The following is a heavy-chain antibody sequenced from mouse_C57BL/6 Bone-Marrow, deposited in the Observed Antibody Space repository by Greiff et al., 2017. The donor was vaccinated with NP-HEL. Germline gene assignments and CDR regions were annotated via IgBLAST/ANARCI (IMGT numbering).Heavy chain of an antibody. Sequence: QVHVKQPGAELVRPGTSVKLSCKASGYTFTSYWMHWVKQRPGQGLEWIGVIDPSDSYTNYNQKFKGKATLTVDTSSSTAYMQLSSLTSEDSAVYYCGGYGNTGAMDYWGQGTSVTVSS. CDR1: GYTFTSYW. CDR2: IDPSDSYT. D-gene: IGHD2-1*01. V-gene: IGHV1-59*01. CDR3: GGYGNTGAMDY. J-gene: IGHJ4*01.